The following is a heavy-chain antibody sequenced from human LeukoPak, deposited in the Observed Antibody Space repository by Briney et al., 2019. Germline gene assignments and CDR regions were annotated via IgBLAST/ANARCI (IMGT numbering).Heavy chain of an antibody. D-gene: IGHD6-19*01. J-gene: IGHJ4*02. CDR1: GFTFSSYA. CDR2: ISYDGSNK. CDR3: ARDKGGGWSFDY. V-gene: IGHV3-30*04. Sequence: GRSLRLSCAASGFTFSSYAMHWVRQAPGKGLEWVAVISYDGSNKYYADSVKGRFTISRDNSKNTLYLQMNSLRAEDTAVYYCARDKGGGWSFDYWGQGTLVTVSS.